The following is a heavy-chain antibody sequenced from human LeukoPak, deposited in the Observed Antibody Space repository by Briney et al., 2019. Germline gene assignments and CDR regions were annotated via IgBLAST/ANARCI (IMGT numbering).Heavy chain of an antibody. D-gene: IGHD3-22*01. CDR2: INPSGGST. CDR3: AREWGLESSGYYYAY. J-gene: IGHJ4*02. V-gene: IGHV1-46*01. Sequence: ASVKVSCKASGYTFTSYYMHWVRQAPGQGLEWMGIINPSGGSTNFAQKFQGRVSITADESTSTAFMELSSLRSEDTAVYYCAREWGLESSGYYYAYWGQGTLVTVSS. CDR1: GYTFTSYY.